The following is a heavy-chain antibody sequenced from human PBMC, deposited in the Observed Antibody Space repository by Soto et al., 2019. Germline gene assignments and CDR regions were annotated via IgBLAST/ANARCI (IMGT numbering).Heavy chain of an antibody. CDR2: IIPIFGTA. V-gene: IGHV1-69*01. Sequence: QVQLVQSGAEVKKPGSSVHVSSKASGGTFSSYAISWVRQDPGQGLEWMGGIIPIFGTANYAQKIQGRVTITADESTSTAYMELSSLRSEDTAVYYCARGDYGRYDYYCMDVWGQGTTVTVSS. CDR1: GGTFSSYA. CDR3: ARGDYGRYDYYCMDV. J-gene: IGHJ6*02. D-gene: IGHD4-17*01.